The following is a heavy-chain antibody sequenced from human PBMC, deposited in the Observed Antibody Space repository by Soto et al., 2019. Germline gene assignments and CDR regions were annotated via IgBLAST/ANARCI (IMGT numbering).Heavy chain of an antibody. Sequence: GGALRLSCAASGFSVSSYYMTWVRQSPGKGLQWVSVIYADGQTYYADSVKGRFTISRDNSKNTLDLQMGSLRAEDTAVYYCARSPNSGYPESNYWGQGTLVTVSS. V-gene: IGHV3-66*01. CDR2: IYADGQT. J-gene: IGHJ4*02. D-gene: IGHD5-12*01. CDR1: GFSVSSYY. CDR3: ARSPNSGYPESNY.